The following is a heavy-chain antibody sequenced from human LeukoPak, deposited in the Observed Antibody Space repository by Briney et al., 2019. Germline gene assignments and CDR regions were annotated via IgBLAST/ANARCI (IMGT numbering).Heavy chain of an antibody. Sequence: ASVTVSCKTSGYMVIDYYTHWVRQAPGQGLEWMGWLRGDTGDTDSPQNFKGRVTMTRDTATNTAYMQLRRLTYDDTAIYFCARVRDNACDYWGQGTLVTVSS. CDR3: ARVRDNACDY. CDR1: GYMVIDYY. D-gene: IGHD1-1*01. CDR2: LRGDTGDT. J-gene: IGHJ4*02. V-gene: IGHV1-2*02.